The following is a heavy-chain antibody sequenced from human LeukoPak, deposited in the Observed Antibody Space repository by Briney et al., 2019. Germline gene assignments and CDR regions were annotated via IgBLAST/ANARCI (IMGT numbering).Heavy chain of an antibody. V-gene: IGHV4-59*12. CDR2: IYYSGST. D-gene: IGHD2-2*01. J-gene: IGHJ4*02. CDR1: GGSISSYY. Sequence: SETLSLTCTVSGGSISSYYWSWIRQPPGKGLEWIGYIYYSGSTNYNPSLKSRVTISVDTSKSQFSLKLSSVTAADTAVYYCACSSTSGNIDYWGQGTLVTVSS. CDR3: ACSSTSGNIDY.